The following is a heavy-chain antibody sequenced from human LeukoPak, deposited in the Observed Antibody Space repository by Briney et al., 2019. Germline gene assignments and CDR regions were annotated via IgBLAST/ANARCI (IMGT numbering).Heavy chain of an antibody. V-gene: IGHV3-30*02. D-gene: IGHD1-20*01. CDR2: IRSDGSNK. J-gene: IGHJ4*02. Sequence: GGSLRLSCAGSGFSFSSYGMHWVRQAPGKGLEWMAFIRSDGSNKYYADSVKGRFTISRDNSKNTLYLQMNSLRAEDTAVYFCVRDRGGGNWLDYWGQGTLVTVSS. CDR3: VRDRGGGNWLDY. CDR1: GFSFSSYG.